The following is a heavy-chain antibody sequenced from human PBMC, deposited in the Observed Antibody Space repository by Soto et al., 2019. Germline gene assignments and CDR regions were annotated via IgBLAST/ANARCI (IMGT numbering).Heavy chain of an antibody. J-gene: IGHJ6*03. CDR1: GFTFSNAW. Sequence: PGGSLRLSCAASGFTFSNAWMSWVRQAPGKGLEWVGRIKSKTDGGTTDYAAPVKGRFTISRDDSKNTLYLQMNSLKTEDTAVYYCTTPWATITPLGGYYYMDVWGKGTTVTVSS. D-gene: IGHD5-12*01. CDR3: TTPWATITPLGGYYYMDV. V-gene: IGHV3-15*01. CDR2: IKSKTDGGTT.